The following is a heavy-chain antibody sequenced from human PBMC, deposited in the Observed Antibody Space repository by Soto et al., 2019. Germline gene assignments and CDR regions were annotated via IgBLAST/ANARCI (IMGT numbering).Heavy chain of an antibody. CDR1: GGSISSSSYY. CDR2: IYYSGST. D-gene: IGHD2-15*01. Sequence: SETLSLTCTVSGGSISSSSYYWGWIRQPPGKGLEWIGSIYYSGSTYYNPSLKSRVTISVDTSKNQFSLKLSSVTAADTAVYYCARHLPRLDIVVVVAATRVEPWFDPWGQGTLVTVSS. J-gene: IGHJ5*02. CDR3: ARHLPRLDIVVVVAATRVEPWFDP. V-gene: IGHV4-39*01.